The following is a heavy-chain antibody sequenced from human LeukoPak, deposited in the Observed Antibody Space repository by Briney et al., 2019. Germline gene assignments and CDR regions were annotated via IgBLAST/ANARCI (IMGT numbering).Heavy chain of an antibody. D-gene: IGHD3-22*01. CDR3: ARTPDYDSIGYYFLFDY. J-gene: IGHJ4*02. Sequence: PGGSLRLSCAASGFTFSSYWMNWVRQAPGKGLEWVANIKQDGSEKYYVDSVKGRFTISRDNAKNSLYLQMNSLRAEDTAVYYCARTPDYDSIGYYFLFDYWGQGALVTVSS. CDR2: IKQDGSEK. CDR1: GFTFSSYW. V-gene: IGHV3-7*01.